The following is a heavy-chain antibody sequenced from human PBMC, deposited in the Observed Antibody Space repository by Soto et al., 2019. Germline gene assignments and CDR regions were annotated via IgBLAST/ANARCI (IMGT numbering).Heavy chain of an antibody. CDR2: VHYSGSS. D-gene: IGHD2-2*01. J-gene: IGHJ5*02. CDR3: AALLTPAATADP. Sequence: SETLSLTCTVSDGSIRSYYWSWIRLPPGKGLEYIGYVHYSGSSNYNPSLKSRATISVDTPKNQFTLRMSSVTPADTAVYYCAALLTPAATADPWGQGTLVTVSS. V-gene: IGHV4-59*01. CDR1: DGSIRSYY.